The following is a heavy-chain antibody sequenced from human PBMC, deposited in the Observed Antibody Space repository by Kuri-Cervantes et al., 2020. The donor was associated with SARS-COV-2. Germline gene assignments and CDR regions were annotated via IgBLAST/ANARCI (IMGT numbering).Heavy chain of an antibody. CDR3: ARLPYEGTDWGFYAFDI. J-gene: IGHJ3*02. CDR2: IYHSGST. CDR1: GVPVTGGTYS. V-gene: IGHV4-38-2*01. Sequence: SETLSLTCAVSGVPVTGGTYSWAWIRQPPGKGLEWIGSIYHSGSTYYNPSLKSRVTISVDTSKNQFSLKLSSVTAADTAVYYCARLPYEGTDWGFYAFDIWGQGTMVTVSS. D-gene: IGHD7-27*01.